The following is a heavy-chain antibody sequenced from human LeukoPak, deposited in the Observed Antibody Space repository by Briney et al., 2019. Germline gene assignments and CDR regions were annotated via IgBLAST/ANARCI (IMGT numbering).Heavy chain of an antibody. D-gene: IGHD2-8*02. CDR3: ARDSAECTGGYCYLVS. CDR2: ISGSGGST. CDR1: GFTFSSYA. V-gene: IGHV3-23*01. Sequence: PGGSLRLSCAASGFTFSSYAMSWVRQAPGKGLEWVSAISGSGGSTSYADSVKGRFTISRDNSKNTLYLQMNSLRVEDTAVYYCARDSAECTGGYCYLVSWGQGTLVTVSS. J-gene: IGHJ4*02.